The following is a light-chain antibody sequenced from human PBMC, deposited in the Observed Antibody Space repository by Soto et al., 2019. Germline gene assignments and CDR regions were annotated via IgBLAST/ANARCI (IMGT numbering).Light chain of an antibody. Sequence: VLTQSPATLSVSPGERATLSCRASQSVATNLAWYQQKPGQAPRLLIYDAFKRATGIPARFSGSGSGTDFTLTISSLEPEDFAGYYCQQRTNWPALFTFGPGTKVDIK. J-gene: IGKJ3*01. CDR2: DAF. V-gene: IGKV3-11*01. CDR3: QQRTNWPALFT. CDR1: QSVATN.